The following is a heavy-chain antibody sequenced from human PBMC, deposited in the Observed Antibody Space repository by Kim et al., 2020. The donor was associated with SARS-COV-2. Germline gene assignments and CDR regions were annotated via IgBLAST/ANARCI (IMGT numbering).Heavy chain of an antibody. CDR1: GFNFGYYG. CDR2: IRYDGSVK. Sequence: GGSLRLSCATSGFNFGYYGMHWVRQAPGKGLEWVAAIRYDGSVKYYTDSVKGRFTISRDNSRNTVYLQMNSLRAEDTAVYYCARDADVTGYYSHYDLWGQGTLVTVSS. D-gene: IGHD3-9*01. J-gene: IGHJ5*02. V-gene: IGHV3-33*01. CDR3: ARDADVTGYYSHYDL.